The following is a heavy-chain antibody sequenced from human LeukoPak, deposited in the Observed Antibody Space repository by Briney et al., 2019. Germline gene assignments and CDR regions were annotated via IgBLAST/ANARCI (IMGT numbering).Heavy chain of an antibody. CDR1: GYSFRNHW. CDR2: IFPGDSDT. Sequence: GESLKISCKGSGYSFRNHWLGWVRQLPGKGREWMGIIFPGDSDTRYSPSFQGQVTVSADKSITTAHLQWSSLRASDTAMYYCARIGSGSYARGFDYWGQGTLVTVSS. V-gene: IGHV5-51*01. D-gene: IGHD1-26*01. J-gene: IGHJ4*02. CDR3: ARIGSGSYARGFDY.